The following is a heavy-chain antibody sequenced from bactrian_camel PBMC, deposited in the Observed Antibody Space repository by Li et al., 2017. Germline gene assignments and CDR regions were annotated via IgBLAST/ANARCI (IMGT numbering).Heavy chain of an antibody. V-gene: IGHV3S5*01. CDR3: TPSVLAG. Sequence: HVQLVESGGGLVQPGGSLRLSCVASGFTASNYYMSWVRQAPGKGLEWVSSVYSDGRNTHYADSVKGRFTISRDNAKNTVYLQMNSLKSEDTALYYCTPSVLAGWGQGTQVTVS. CDR2: VYSDGRNT. J-gene: IGHJ4*01. CDR1: GFTASNYY.